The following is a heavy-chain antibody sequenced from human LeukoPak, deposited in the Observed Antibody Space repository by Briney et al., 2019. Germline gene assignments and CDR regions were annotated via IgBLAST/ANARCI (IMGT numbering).Heavy chain of an antibody. J-gene: IGHJ4*02. CDR2: IDSDERST. CDR1: GFTFNNYY. Sequence: PGGSLRLSCAASGFTFNNYYMHWVRQAPGKGLVWVSRIDSDERSTNYADSVKGRFTISRDNAKNTLYLQMNSLRAEDTAVYYCAREGYYYDSSGYTYYFDYWGQGTLVTVSS. D-gene: IGHD3-22*01. CDR3: AREGYYYDSSGYTYYFDY. V-gene: IGHV3-74*01.